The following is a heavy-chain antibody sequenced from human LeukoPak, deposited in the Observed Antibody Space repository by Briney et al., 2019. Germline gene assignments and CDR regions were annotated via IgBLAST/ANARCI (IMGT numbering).Heavy chain of an antibody. D-gene: IGHD6-6*01. V-gene: IGHV1-8*01. J-gene: IGHJ6*03. Sequence: ASVKVSCKASGYTFTSYDINWVRQATGQGLEWMGWMNPNSGNTGYAQKFQGRVTMTRNTSISTAYMELSSLRSEDTAVYYCASGLRARLSSAYYYYYMDVWGKGTTVTVSS. CDR1: GYTFTSYD. CDR2: MNPNSGNT. CDR3: ASGLRARLSSAYYYYYMDV.